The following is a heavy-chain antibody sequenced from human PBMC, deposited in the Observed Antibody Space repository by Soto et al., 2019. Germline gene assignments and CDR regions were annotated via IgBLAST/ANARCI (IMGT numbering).Heavy chain of an antibody. J-gene: IGHJ6*02. Sequence: GASVKVSCKVSGYTLPELSMHWVRQAPGKGLEWMGGFDPEDGETIYAQKFQGRVTMTEDTSTDTAYMELSSLRSEDTAVYYCATDRKIVPIYDYVWGSYRHYYYYYGMDVWGQGTTVTVSS. D-gene: IGHD3-16*02. CDR3: ATDRKIVPIYDYVWGSYRHYYYYYGMDV. CDR1: GYTLPELS. V-gene: IGHV1-24*01. CDR2: FDPEDGET.